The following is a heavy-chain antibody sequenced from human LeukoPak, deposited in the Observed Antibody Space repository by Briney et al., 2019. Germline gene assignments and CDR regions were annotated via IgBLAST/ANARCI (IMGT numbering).Heavy chain of an antibody. V-gene: IGHV4-31*03. D-gene: IGHD6-13*01. Sequence: SQTLSLTCTVSGGSISSGGYYWSWIRQHPGRGLEWIGYIYYSGSTYYNPSLKSRVTISVDTSKNQFSLKLSSVTAADTAVYYCARLPQYSSNWHTQIDYWGQGTLVTVSS. CDR1: GGSISSGGYY. CDR2: IYYSGST. J-gene: IGHJ4*02. CDR3: ARLPQYSSNWHTQIDY.